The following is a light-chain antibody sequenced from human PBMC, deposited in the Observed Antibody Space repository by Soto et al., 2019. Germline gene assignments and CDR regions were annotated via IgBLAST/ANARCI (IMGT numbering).Light chain of an antibody. CDR1: SSDVGGYNY. CDR2: DVS. V-gene: IGLV2-14*03. J-gene: IGLJ1*01. CDR3: SSYRTSNTRQIV. Sequence: QSALTQPASVSGSPGQSITISGTGTSSDVGGYNYVSWYQHHPGKAPKLMIYDVSKRPSGVSNRFSGSKSGNTASLSISGLQPEDEADYYCSSYRTSNTRQIVCGTGTKVTVL.